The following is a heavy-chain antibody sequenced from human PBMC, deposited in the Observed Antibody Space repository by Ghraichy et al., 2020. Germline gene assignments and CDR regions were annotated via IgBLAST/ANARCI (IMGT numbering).Heavy chain of an antibody. V-gene: IGHV3-64D*06. D-gene: IGHD5-18*01. CDR2: IDSTGLST. CDR3: ERVVPRRQEWLGSVDL. J-gene: IGHJ5*02. Sequence: GGSLRLSCSASGFTFSTYAMYWVRQAPGKGLEYVSAIDSTGLSTYYADSVKGRFAISRDISKNTLSLQLSSLRREDTALYYCERVVPRRQEWLGSVDLWRQGPLVTGSS. CDR1: GFTFSTYA.